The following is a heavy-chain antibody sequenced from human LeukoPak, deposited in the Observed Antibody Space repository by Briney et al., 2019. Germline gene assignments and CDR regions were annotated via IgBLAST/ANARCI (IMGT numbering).Heavy chain of an antibody. CDR3: ARDRHGSGSYRKHYYYYYYMDV. V-gene: IGHV1-69*05. CDR1: GGTFFNYG. D-gene: IGHD3-10*01. J-gene: IGHJ6*03. Sequence: SVKVSCKASGGTFFNYGVTWVRQAPGQGLEWMGGVIPVLGKAHYAQSLQGRVTMTRDTSISTAYMELSRLRSDDTAVYYCARDRHGSGSYRKHYYYYYYMDVWGKGTTVTVSS. CDR2: VIPVLGKA.